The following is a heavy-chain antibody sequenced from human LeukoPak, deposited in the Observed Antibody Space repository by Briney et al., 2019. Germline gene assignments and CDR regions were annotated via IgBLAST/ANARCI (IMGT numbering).Heavy chain of an antibody. Sequence: SETLSPTCTVSGGSISSYYWSWIRQPPGKGLEWIGYIYYSGSTNYNPSLKSRVTISVDTSKNQFSLKLSSVTAADTAVYYCARSASFDWLLFDYWGQGTLVTVSS. CDR1: GGSISSYY. V-gene: IGHV4-59*01. CDR3: ARSASFDWLLFDY. D-gene: IGHD3-9*01. CDR2: IYYSGST. J-gene: IGHJ4*02.